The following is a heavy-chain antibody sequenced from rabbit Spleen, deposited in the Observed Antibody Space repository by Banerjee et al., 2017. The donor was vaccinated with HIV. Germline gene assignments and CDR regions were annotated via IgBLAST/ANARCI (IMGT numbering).Heavy chain of an antibody. CDR1: GFSFSDRDV. Sequence: QEQLEESGGGLVKPEGSLTLTCKASGFSFSDRDVMCWVRQAPGKGLEWIGCINTATGKDVYASWAKGRFTISTTSSTTVTLRMTSLTATDTATYFCARDLVGVIGWNFNLWGPGTLVTVS. J-gene: IGHJ4*01. D-gene: IGHD1-1*01. CDR3: ARDLVGVIGWNFNL. V-gene: IGHV1S45*01. CDR2: INTATGKD.